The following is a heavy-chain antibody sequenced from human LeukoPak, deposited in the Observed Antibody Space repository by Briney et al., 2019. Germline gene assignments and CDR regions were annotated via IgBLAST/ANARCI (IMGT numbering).Heavy chain of an antibody. Sequence: GGSLKLSCAASGFTFSSYAMHWVRQAPGKGLEWVAVISYDGSNKYYADSVKGRFTISRDNSKNTLYLQMNSLRAEDTAVYYCARVLNTHPYYYYYMDVWGKGTTVTVSS. CDR1: GFTFSSYA. V-gene: IGHV3-30-3*01. D-gene: IGHD2-15*01. J-gene: IGHJ6*03. CDR3: ARVLNTHPYYYYYMDV. CDR2: ISYDGSNK.